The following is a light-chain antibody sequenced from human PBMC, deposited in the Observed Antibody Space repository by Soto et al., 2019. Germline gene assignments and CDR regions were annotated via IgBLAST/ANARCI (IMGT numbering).Light chain of an antibody. CDR3: CSYAGSYTYV. Sequence: QSVLTQPRSVSGSPGQSVTISCTGTSSDVGGYNYVSWYQHHPGKAPKLMIYDVTTRPSGVPDRFSGSKSGNTASLTISGLQAEAEADYYCCSYAGSYTYVFGTGTKLTVL. CDR2: DVT. J-gene: IGLJ1*01. V-gene: IGLV2-11*01. CDR1: SSDVGGYNY.